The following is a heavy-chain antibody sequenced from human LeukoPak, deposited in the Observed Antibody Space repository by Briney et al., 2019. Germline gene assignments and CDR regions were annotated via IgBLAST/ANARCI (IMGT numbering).Heavy chain of an antibody. V-gene: IGHV2-5*01. Sequence: SGPTLVKPTQTLTLTFTFSEFTLSMNGVGVGWIRQPPGNALESPAHIDWNDKNRYTSSLKSTLTITKDTSNKQVVLTMTNMSPVDTATYYCVHSGPNGKLDVYHIWGQGTMVTVSS. D-gene: IGHD4/OR15-4a*01. CDR1: EFTLSMNGVG. CDR3: VHSGPNGKLDVYHI. CDR2: IDWNDKN. J-gene: IGHJ3*02.